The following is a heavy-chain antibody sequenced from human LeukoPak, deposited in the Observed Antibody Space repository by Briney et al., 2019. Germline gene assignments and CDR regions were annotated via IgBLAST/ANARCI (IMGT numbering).Heavy chain of an antibody. CDR2: ISRSSSAI. CDR1: GFTFSYYS. Sequence: GGSLRLSCAASGFTFSYYSMNWVRQAPGKGLEWVSYISRSSSAIYYADSVKGRFTISRDNAKNSLFLQMNSLRDEHTAVYYCARDPYSYDTSGPKPFDYWGQGTLVTVSS. D-gene: IGHD3-3*01. CDR3: ARDPYSYDTSGPKPFDY. V-gene: IGHV3-48*02. J-gene: IGHJ4*02.